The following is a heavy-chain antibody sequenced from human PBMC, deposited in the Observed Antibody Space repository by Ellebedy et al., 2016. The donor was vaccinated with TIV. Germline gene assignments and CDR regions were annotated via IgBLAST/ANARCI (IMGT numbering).Heavy chain of an antibody. Sequence: ASVKVSCKASGGPFSTYAITWVRQAPGQGLEWMGGIIPIFGAAYYAQKFQGRVTITADESTRTSYMELTSLRSEDTAVYYCARRGSYGDYAVQINSWFDPWGRGTLVTVSS. CDR3: ARRGSYGDYAVQINSWFDP. CDR1: GGPFSTYA. D-gene: IGHD4-17*01. CDR2: IIPIFGAA. V-gene: IGHV1-69*13. J-gene: IGHJ5*02.